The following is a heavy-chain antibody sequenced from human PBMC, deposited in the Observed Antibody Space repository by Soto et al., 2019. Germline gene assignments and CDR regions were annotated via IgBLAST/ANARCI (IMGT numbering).Heavy chain of an antibody. CDR2: ISAYNGNT. D-gene: IGHD3-3*01. J-gene: IGHJ4*02. CDR3: AKNHYDFWNGYYSYYFDY. Sequence: QVQLVQSGAEVKKPGASVKVSCKASGYTFTSYGISWVRQAPGQGLEWMGWISAYNGNTNYAQKLQGRVTMTTDTSTSTAYMELRSLTSDDTAVYYCAKNHYDFWNGYYSYYFDYWGQGTLVTVSS. CDR1: GYTFTSYG. V-gene: IGHV1-18*01.